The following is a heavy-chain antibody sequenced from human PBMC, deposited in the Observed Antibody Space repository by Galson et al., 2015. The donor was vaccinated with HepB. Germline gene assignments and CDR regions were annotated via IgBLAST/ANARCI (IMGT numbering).Heavy chain of an antibody. Sequence: SLRLSCAASGLTFNYYSMNWVRQAPGKGLEWVSSISGYSHYIYYADSVRGRFTISRDNAKNSLYLHMNNLRADDTAVYYCASAWKSMYYFDYWGQGTLVTVSS. V-gene: IGHV3-21*06. J-gene: IGHJ4*02. CDR2: ISGYSHYI. CDR1: GLTFNYYS. D-gene: IGHD1-1*01. CDR3: ASAWKSMYYFDY.